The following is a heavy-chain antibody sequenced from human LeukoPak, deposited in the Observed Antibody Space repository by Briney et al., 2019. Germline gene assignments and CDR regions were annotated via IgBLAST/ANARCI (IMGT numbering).Heavy chain of an antibody. CDR2: IYHSGST. Sequence: SETLSLTCTVSGYSISSGFYWGWIRQPPGKGLECIGSIYHSGSTYYNPSLKSRVTISVDTSKNQFSLNLSSVTAADTAMYYCARAVGSSRNFFDYWGQGTLVTVSS. CDR1: GYSISSGFY. CDR3: ARAVGSSRNFFDY. V-gene: IGHV4-38-2*02. D-gene: IGHD1-26*01. J-gene: IGHJ4*02.